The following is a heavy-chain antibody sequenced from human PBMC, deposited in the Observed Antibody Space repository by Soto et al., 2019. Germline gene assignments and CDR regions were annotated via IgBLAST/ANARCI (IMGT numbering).Heavy chain of an antibody. V-gene: IGHV4-38-2*02. Sequence: PSETLSLTCTVSGYSISSGSYWAWIRQPPGKGPEWIASIYHGGTTFYNPSLKSRITISVDTSNNQFSLKLTSVTAAETAVYYCARHVSYCTSGSCYPHFDYWGQGAMVTVSS. CDR3: ARHVSYCTSGSCYPHFDY. CDR1: GYSISSGSY. D-gene: IGHD2-15*01. J-gene: IGHJ4*02. CDR2: IYHGGTT.